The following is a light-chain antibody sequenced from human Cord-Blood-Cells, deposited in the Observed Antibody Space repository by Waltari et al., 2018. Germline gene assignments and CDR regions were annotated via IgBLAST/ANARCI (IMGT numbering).Light chain of an antibody. CDR2: LGS. Sequence: DIVMTQSRLALPVTPGEPASSSCRSSQSLLHSNGYNYLDWYLQKPGQSPQLLIYLGSNRASGVPDRFSGSGSGTDFTLKISRVEAEDVGVYYCMQALQTPLTFGGGTKVEIK. CDR3: MQALQTPLT. V-gene: IGKV2-28*01. CDR1: QSLLHSNGYNY. J-gene: IGKJ4*01.